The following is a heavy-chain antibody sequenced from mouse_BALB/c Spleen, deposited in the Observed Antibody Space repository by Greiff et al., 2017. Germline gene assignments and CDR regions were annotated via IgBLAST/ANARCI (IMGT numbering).Heavy chain of an antibody. Sequence: EVQVEESGPSLVKPSQSLSLTCSATGDSFTSGYWHWIRKFPGNKLEYIGYISYSGSTYYNPSLNSRSSITRDTSKNQYYLQLNSVTTEDTATYYCARVYGTGYFDYWGQGTTVTVSS. J-gene: IGHJ2*01. CDR1: GDSFTSGY. CDR3: ARVYGTGYFDY. D-gene: IGHD1-2*01. CDR2: ISYSGST. V-gene: IGHV3-8*02.